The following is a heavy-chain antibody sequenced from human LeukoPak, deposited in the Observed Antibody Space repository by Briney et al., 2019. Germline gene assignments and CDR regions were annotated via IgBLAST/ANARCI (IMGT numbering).Heavy chain of an antibody. V-gene: IGHV3-33*06. CDR2: IWYDGSNK. Sequence: PGGSLRLSCAASGFTVSSNYMSWVRQAPGKGLEWVAVIWYDGSNKYYADSVKGRFTISRDNSKNTLYLQMNSLRAEDTAVYYCAKDQGSYGTFGDYWGQGTLVTVSS. CDR3: AKDQGSYGTFGDY. J-gene: IGHJ4*02. D-gene: IGHD3-16*01. CDR1: GFTVSSNY.